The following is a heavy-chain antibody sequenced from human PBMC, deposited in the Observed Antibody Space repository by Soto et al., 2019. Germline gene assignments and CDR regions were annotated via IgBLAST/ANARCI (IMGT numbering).Heavy chain of an antibody. Sequence: EVQLVESGGGLVQPGGSLRLSCAASGFTFSDHYMDWVRQAPGKGLEWVGRTRNKANSYTTEYAASVKGRFTISRDDSMNSLYLQMNSLKTEDTAVYYCGRAHYYGSGSHPYFDYWGQGTLVTVSS. CDR3: GRAHYYGSGSHPYFDY. CDR2: TRNKANSYTT. J-gene: IGHJ4*02. V-gene: IGHV3-72*01. CDR1: GFTFSDHY. D-gene: IGHD3-10*01.